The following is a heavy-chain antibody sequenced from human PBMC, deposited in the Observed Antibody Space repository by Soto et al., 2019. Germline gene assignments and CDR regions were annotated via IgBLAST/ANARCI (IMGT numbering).Heavy chain of an antibody. CDR2: ISYDGSNK. D-gene: IGHD7-27*01. CDR3: ARDGPIPEGLGIAY. Sequence: QVQLVESGGGVVQPGRSLRLSCAASGFTFSSYAMHWVRQAPGKGLEWVAVISYDGSNKYYADSVKGRFTISRDNSKNTLYLQMNSLRAEDTAVYYCARDGPIPEGLGIAYWGQGTLVTVSS. CDR1: GFTFSSYA. J-gene: IGHJ4*02. V-gene: IGHV3-30-3*01.